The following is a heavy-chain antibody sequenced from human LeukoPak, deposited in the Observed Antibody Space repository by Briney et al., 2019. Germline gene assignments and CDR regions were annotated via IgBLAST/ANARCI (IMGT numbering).Heavy chain of an antibody. V-gene: IGHV4-59*01. J-gene: IGHJ6*02. CDR1: GGSISSYY. CDR3: ARGRHYLWFGELYYYYGMDV. CDR2: IYYSGST. D-gene: IGHD3-10*01. Sequence: SETLSLTCTVSGGSISSYYWSWIRQPPGKGLEWIGYIYYSGSTNYNPSLKSRVTISVDTSKNQFSLKLSSVTAGDTAVYYCARGRHYLWFGELYYYYGMDVWGQGTTVTVSS.